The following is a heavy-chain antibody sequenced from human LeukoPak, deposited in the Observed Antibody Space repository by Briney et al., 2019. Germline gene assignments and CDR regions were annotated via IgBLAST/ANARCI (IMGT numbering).Heavy chain of an antibody. D-gene: IGHD3-9*01. CDR2: ISAYNGNT. CDR1: GYTFTSYG. Sequence: GASVKVSCKASGYTFTSYGISWVRQAPGQGLEWMGWISAYNGNTNYAQKLQGRVTMTTGTSTSTAYMELRSLRSDDTAVYYCARNVLRYFDWLPRQDYWGQGTLVTVSS. CDR3: ARNVLRYFDWLPRQDY. J-gene: IGHJ4*02. V-gene: IGHV1-18*01.